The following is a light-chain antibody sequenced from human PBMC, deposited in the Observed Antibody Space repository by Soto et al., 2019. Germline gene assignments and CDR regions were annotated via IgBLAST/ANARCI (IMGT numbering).Light chain of an antibody. V-gene: IGKV3-15*01. CDR1: QSVSSN. CDR2: GAS. CDR3: QQYNNWPPQGT. J-gene: IGKJ1*01. Sequence: ELVLTQSPGTLSLSPGERATLSCRASQSVSSNLAWYQQKPGQAPRLLIYGASTRATGIPARFSGSGSGTEFTLTISSLQSEDFAVYYCQQYNNWPPQGTFGQGTKVEIK.